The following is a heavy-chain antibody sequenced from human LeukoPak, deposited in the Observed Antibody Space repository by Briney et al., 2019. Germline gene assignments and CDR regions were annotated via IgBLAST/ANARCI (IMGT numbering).Heavy chain of an antibody. J-gene: IGHJ5*02. Sequence: LSLTCTVSGGSISSYYWSWIRQPPGKGLEWVSAISGSGGSTYYADSVKGRFTISRDNAKNSLYLQMNSLRAEDTAVYYCARLDYDLNWFDPWGQGTLVTVSS. CDR1: GGSISSYY. CDR3: ARLDYDLNWFDP. V-gene: IGHV3-11*01. CDR2: ISGSGGST. D-gene: IGHD3-22*01.